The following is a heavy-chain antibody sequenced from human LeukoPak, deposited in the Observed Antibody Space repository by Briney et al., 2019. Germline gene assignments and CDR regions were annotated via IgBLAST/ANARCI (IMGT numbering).Heavy chain of an antibody. D-gene: IGHD2-2*01. V-gene: IGHV3-73*01. CDR2: IRSKANSYAT. J-gene: IGHJ4*02. CDR3: TSAGCSSTSCYRVNDY. CDR1: GFTFSGSA. Sequence: GGSLRLSCAASGFTFSGSAMHWVRQASGKGLEWVGRIRSKANSYATAYAASVKGRFTISRDDSKNTAYLQMNSLKTEDTAVYYCTSAGCSSTSCYRVNDYWGQGTLVTVSS.